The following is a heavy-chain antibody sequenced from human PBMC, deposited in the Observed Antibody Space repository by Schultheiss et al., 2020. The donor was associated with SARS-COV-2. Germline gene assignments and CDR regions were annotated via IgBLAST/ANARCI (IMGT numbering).Heavy chain of an antibody. V-gene: IGHV4-34*01. CDR1: GGSFSGYY. D-gene: IGHD3-22*01. J-gene: IGHJ4*02. CDR3: ARASVGYDSSGYSGAFDY. CDR2: INHSGST. Sequence: SETLSLTCAVYGGSFSGYYWSWIRQPPGKGLEWIGEINHSGSTNYNPSLKSRVTISVDTSKNQFSLKLSSVTAADTAVYYCARASVGYDSSGYSGAFDYWGQGTLVTVSS.